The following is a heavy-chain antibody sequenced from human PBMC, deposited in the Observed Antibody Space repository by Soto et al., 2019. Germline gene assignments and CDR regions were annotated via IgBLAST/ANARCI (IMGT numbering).Heavy chain of an antibody. V-gene: IGHV3-30-3*01. Sequence: PGGSLRLSCATSGFTFSSYALHWVRQAPGKGLEWVAVISYDGINKYYADSVKGRFTISGDSSKNTMYLQMNGLRAEDTAVYYCARTRQHSSWYFDAFDIWGQGTMVTVSS. CDR2: ISYDGINK. D-gene: IGHD6-13*01. J-gene: IGHJ3*02. CDR3: ARTRQHSSWYFDAFDI. CDR1: GFTFSSYA.